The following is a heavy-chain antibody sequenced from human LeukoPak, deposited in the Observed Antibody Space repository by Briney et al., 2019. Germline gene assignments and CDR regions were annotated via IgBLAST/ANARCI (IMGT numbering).Heavy chain of an antibody. Sequence: PGGSLRLSCAASGFTLSSYSMNWVRQAPGKGLEWVSSISSSSYVYYADSVKGRFTISRDNAKNSLYVQMDSLRAEDTAVYYCARAVGSGSYNYWGQGTLVTVSS. D-gene: IGHD3-10*01. CDR2: ISSSSYV. CDR3: ARAVGSGSYNY. V-gene: IGHV3-21*06. CDR1: GFTLSSYS. J-gene: IGHJ4*02.